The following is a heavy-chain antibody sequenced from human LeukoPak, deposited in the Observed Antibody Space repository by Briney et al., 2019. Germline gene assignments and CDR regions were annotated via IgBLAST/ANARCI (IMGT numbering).Heavy chain of an antibody. CDR2: IDNDGHGI. J-gene: IGHJ6*03. CDR1: GFTFSGYW. CDR3: AAGGGWDPSFGVVTHIDA. V-gene: IGHV3-74*01. Sequence: GGSLRLSCVTSGFTFSGYWMHWVRQGPEKGLELVSRIDNDGHGIIYADSVKGRFTTSRDNVKNTLYLQMNGLRVEDTAVYYRAAGGGWDPSFGVVTHIDAWGKGTTVVVS. D-gene: IGHD3-3*01.